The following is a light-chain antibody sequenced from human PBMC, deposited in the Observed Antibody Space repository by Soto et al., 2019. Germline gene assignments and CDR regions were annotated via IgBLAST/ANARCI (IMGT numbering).Light chain of an antibody. CDR1: QSVSSN. CDR2: VAY. J-gene: IGKJ4*01. CDR3: QQYNAWPLT. V-gene: IGKV3-15*01. Sequence: EIVMTQSPATLSVSPGERATLSFRASQSVSSNLAWYQQKPGQTHKLLIYVAYTRATGIPARFSGSGSGTEFNLTISSRQSEDVAVYSCQQYNAWPLTVGGGTKVEFQ.